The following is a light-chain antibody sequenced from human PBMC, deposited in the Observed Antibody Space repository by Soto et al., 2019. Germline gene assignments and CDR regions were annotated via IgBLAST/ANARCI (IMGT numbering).Light chain of an antibody. Sequence: EIVRTQSPATLSVSPGERATLSCRASQSVNSNLAWYQQKPGHSPSLLIYGASTRVTGIPARFSGSRSGTEFTLTISSLQYEDFAIYYCQQHNSCPPVFGKETKLDIK. CDR1: QSVNSN. J-gene: IGKJ2*01. CDR3: QQHNSCPPV. V-gene: IGKV3-15*01. CDR2: GAS.